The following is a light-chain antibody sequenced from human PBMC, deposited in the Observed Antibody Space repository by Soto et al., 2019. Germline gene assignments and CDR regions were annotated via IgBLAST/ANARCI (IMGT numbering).Light chain of an antibody. Sequence: DIVLTKSPGTLSLSPGERATLSCRASQSVSSTYFAWYQQKPGQAPRLLIYDASNRATGIPARFSGSGSGTDFTLTIRRLEPEDSAVYYCQQYGTLITFGQGTRLEIK. V-gene: IGKV3-20*01. CDR1: QSVSSTY. CDR3: QQYGTLIT. CDR2: DAS. J-gene: IGKJ5*01.